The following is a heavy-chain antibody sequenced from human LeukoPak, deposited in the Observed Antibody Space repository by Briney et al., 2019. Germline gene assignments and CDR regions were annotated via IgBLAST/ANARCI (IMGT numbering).Heavy chain of an antibody. CDR3: ARDLRLGYCSGNSCYSS. D-gene: IGHD2-15*01. Sequence: GGSLRLSCAASGFTFSSYEMNWVRQAPGKGLEWVSYISSSGVTIYHADSVKGRFSISRDNAKNSLYLQMNSLRAEDTAVYYCARDLRLGYCSGNSCYSSWGQGTLVTVSS. CDR2: ISSSGVTI. J-gene: IGHJ5*02. CDR1: GFTFSSYE. V-gene: IGHV3-48*03.